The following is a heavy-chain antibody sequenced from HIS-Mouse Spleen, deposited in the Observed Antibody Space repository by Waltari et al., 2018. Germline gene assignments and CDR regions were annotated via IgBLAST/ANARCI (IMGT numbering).Heavy chain of an antibody. Sequence: EVQLVESGGGLVQPGGSLRLSGAASGFTFSSYWMHWVRQAPGKGLVWVSRINSDGSSTSYADSVKGRFTISRDNAKNTLYLQMNSLRAEDTAVYYCARDRDGVVPASGYFDYWGQGTLVTVSS. V-gene: IGHV3-74*01. D-gene: IGHD2-2*01. CDR3: ARDRDGVVPASGYFDY. J-gene: IGHJ4*02. CDR1: GFTFSSYW. CDR2: INSDGSST.